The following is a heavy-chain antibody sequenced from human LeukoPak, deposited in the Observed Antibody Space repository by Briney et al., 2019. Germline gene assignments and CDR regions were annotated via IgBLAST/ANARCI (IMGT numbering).Heavy chain of an antibody. Sequence: AASVKVSCKASGYTFTSYGISLVRQGPGQGLEWMGWISAYNGNTNYAQKLQGRVSMTTDTSTSTAYMELRSLRSDDPAVYYCARTLYDTSRYPDAFDIWGQGTMVTVSS. J-gene: IGHJ3*02. CDR2: ISAYNGNT. CDR3: ARTLYDTSRYPDAFDI. V-gene: IGHV1-18*01. CDR1: GYTFTSYG. D-gene: IGHD3-22*01.